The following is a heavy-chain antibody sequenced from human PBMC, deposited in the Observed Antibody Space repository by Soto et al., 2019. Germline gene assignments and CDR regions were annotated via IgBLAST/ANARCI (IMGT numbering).Heavy chain of an antibody. CDR1: GFTFSSDG. D-gene: IGHD1-26*01. V-gene: IGHV3-30*18. CDR2: ISNDGQTE. J-gene: IGHJ6*02. Sequence: QMQLLESGGGVVQAGTSLRLSCVAYGFTFSSDGFHWVRQRPGKGLEWVAVISNDGQTEYYRESVKGRFSVSRERPGNAVDLQMNSLRVEDTAVYYCAKEGPGGGRHFYYGMDVWGQGTTVTVSS. CDR3: AKEGPGGGRHFYYGMDV.